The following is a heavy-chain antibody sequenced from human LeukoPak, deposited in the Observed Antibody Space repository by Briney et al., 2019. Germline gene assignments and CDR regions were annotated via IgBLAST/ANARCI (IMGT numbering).Heavy chain of an antibody. V-gene: IGHV3-30*18. D-gene: IGHD2-2*01. Sequence: GGSLRLSCAPSGFTFSSYGMHWVRRAPDEGLEWVAVISDDGSNNYYADSVKGRFTISRDNSKNTVYLQMNSLRAQYTAVYYCAKGRPPPDSTVAAVPVFDYWGEGNLVTVSS. CDR2: ISDDGSNN. CDR1: GFTFSSYG. J-gene: IGHJ4*02. CDR3: AKGRPPPDSTVAAVPVFDY.